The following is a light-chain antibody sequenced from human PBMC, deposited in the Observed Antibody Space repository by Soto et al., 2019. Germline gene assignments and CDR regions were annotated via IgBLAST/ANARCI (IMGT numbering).Light chain of an antibody. CDR2: YAS. CDR3: QQYNSWPPLT. J-gene: IGKJ4*01. Sequence: EIVMTQSPGTLSVSPGERATLSCRASQSVSINLAWYQQKPGQAPRLLIYYASTRATGIPARFSGSGSGTEFTLTISSMQSNDFAVDYCQQYNSWPPLTFGGGTKVEIK. CDR1: QSVSIN. V-gene: IGKV3D-15*01.